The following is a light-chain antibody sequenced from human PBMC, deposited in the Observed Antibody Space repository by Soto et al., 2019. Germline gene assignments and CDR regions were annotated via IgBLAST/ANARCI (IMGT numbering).Light chain of an antibody. V-gene: IGKV1-5*03. CDR1: QSISSC. J-gene: IGKJ1*01. Sequence: DIQMTQSPSTLSASVGDRVTITCRASQSISSCVAWYQQKPGKAPKLLIYEASSSEIGVPPRFSGSGFGTEFALTISSLQHDDFANYYCQRYKESSTFGQGTRLEIK. CDR3: QRYKESST. CDR2: EAS.